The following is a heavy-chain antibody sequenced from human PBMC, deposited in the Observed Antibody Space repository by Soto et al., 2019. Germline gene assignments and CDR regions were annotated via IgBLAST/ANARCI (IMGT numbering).Heavy chain of an antibody. CDR2: ISYDGTHK. D-gene: IGHD5-12*01. CDR3: AKDRRGSSGYDSSRGGGWYGSFEY. J-gene: IGHJ4*02. CDR1: GFPFNSYG. Sequence: QVLLVESGGGVVQPGRSLRLSCAASGFPFNSYGMHWLRQAPGKGLEWVAIISYDGTHKDYTDSVKGRFTISRDNYKNKAYMQMDSLRAEDTAVYYCAKDRRGSSGYDSSRGGGWYGSFEYWGQGTLVTVSS. V-gene: IGHV3-30*18.